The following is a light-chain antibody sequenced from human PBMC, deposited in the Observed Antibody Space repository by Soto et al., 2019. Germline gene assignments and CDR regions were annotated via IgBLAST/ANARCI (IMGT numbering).Light chain of an antibody. CDR3: SSYTARSTGV. V-gene: IGLV2-14*01. CDR1: SSDVGGYNY. CDR2: EVS. Sequence: QSALPQPASVSGSPGQSITVACTGTSSDVGGYNYVSWYQQHPGTSPKRMIYEVSDRPTGDSNRFTGSKSGNTASQIISGIHAQDEGDYYCSSYTARSTGVFGGGTKPTLL. J-gene: IGLJ3*02.